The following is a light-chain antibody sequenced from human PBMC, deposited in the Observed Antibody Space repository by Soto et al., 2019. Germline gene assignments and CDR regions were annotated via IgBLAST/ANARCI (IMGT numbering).Light chain of an antibody. V-gene: IGLV2-18*01. CDR3: SLYTSENAYV. CDR1: STDFVSYNR. Sequence: QSALTQPPSVSGSPGQSVTISCTGTSTDFVSYNRVSWYQQPPGTAPKFMIYEVSKRPSGVPDRFSGSKSGNTASLTISGLQAADEADYYCSLYTSENAYVFGTGTKLTVL. J-gene: IGLJ1*01. CDR2: EVS.